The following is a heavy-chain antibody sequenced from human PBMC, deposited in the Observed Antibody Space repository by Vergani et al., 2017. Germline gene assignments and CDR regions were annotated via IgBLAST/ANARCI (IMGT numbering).Heavy chain of an antibody. CDR3: ARGSESYPYYYGMDV. J-gene: IGHJ6*02. CDR1: GGSISSGDYH. V-gene: IGHV4-30-4*08. D-gene: IGHD1-26*01. Sequence: QVQLQESGPGLVKPSQTLSLTCTVSGGSISSGDYHWSCICQPPGKGPGWIGYTYYSGSTYYNPSLKSRVTISVDTSKNQFSLKLSSVTAAGTAVYYCARGSESYPYYYGMDVWGQGTTVTVSS. CDR2: TYYSGST.